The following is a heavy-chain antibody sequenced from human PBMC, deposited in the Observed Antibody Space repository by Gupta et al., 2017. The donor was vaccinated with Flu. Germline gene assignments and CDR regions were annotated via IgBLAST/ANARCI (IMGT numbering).Heavy chain of an antibody. CDR3: ARGRGRDDYVWGSYRFFGALFDY. V-gene: IGHV4-34*01. D-gene: IGHD3-16*02. J-gene: IGHJ4*02. Sequence: QVQLQQWGAGLLKPSETLSLTCAAYGGSFSGYYWSWIRQPPGKGLEWIGEINHSGSTNYNPSLKSRVTISVDTSKNQFSLKLSSVTAADTAVYYCARGRGRDDYVWGSYRFFGALFDYWGQGTLVTVSS. CDR1: GGSFSGYY. CDR2: INHSGST.